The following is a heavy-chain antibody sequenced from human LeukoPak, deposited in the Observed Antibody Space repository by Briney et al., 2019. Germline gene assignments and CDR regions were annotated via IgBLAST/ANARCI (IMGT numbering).Heavy chain of an antibody. Sequence: SETLSLTCAVYGGSFSGYYWSWIRQPPGKGLEWIGEINHSGSTNYNPSLKSRVTISVGTSKNQFSLKLSSVTAADTAVYYCAIAGSSSTYNWFDPWGQGTLVTVSS. D-gene: IGHD6-6*01. J-gene: IGHJ5*02. CDR2: INHSGST. CDR3: AIAGSSSTYNWFDP. CDR1: GGSFSGYY. V-gene: IGHV4-34*01.